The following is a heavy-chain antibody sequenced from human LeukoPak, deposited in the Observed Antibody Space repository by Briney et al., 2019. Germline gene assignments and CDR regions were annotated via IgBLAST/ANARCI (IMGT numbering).Heavy chain of an antibody. Sequence: GGSLRLSCTASGFTVSSNYMSWVRQAPGKGLEWVSAIIGSGSSTYYADSVKGRFTISRDNSKNTLFLQMNSLRAEDTAVYYCAKDRAQQLVLDFWGQGTLVTVSS. V-gene: IGHV3-23*01. D-gene: IGHD6-13*01. J-gene: IGHJ4*02. CDR2: IIGSGSST. CDR1: GFTVSSNY. CDR3: AKDRAQQLVLDF.